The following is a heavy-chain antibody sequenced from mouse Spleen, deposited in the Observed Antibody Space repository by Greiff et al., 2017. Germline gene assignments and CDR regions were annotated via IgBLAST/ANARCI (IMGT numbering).Heavy chain of an antibody. CDR3: ADGDPGMDY. V-gene: IGHV1-64*01. D-gene: IGHD2-13*01. CDR2: IHPNSGST. J-gene: IGHJ4*01. Sequence: PGQGLEWIGMIHPNSGSTNYNEKFKSKATLTVDKSSSTAYMQLSSLTSEDSAVYYCADGDPGMDYWGQGTSVTVSS.